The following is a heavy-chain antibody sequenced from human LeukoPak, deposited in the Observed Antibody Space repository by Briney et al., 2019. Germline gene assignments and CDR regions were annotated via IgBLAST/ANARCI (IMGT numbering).Heavy chain of an antibody. CDR3: ARELGYDILTGYLGTDY. CDR2: ISGYNGHT. D-gene: IGHD3-9*01. Sequence: ASVKVSCKASGYTFTSYGISWVRQAPGQGLEWMGWISGYNGHTNYAQKLQGRVTMTTDTSATTAYMELRSLRSDDTAVYYCARELGYDILTGYLGTDYWGQGTLVTVSS. V-gene: IGHV1-18*01. J-gene: IGHJ4*02. CDR1: GYTFTSYG.